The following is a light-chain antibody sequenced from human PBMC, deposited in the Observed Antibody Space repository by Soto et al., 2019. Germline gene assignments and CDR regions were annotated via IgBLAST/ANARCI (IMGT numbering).Light chain of an antibody. CDR2: EVS. CDR1: SSDVGGYNY. V-gene: IGLV2-14*01. CDR3: CSSAPESTYV. Sequence: QSGLTQPASVSGSPGQSITISCTGTSSDVGGYNYVSWYQQHPGKAPKLVIYEVSNRPSGVSNRFSGSKSGNTASLTISGLQAEDEADYFCCSSAPESTYVFGTGTKVTVL. J-gene: IGLJ1*01.